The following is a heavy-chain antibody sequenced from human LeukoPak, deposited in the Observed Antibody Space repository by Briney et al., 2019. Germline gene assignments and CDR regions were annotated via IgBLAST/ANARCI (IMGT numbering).Heavy chain of an antibody. Sequence: SETLSLTCAVYGGSFSGYYWSWIRQPPGKGLEWIGEINHSGGTNYNPSLKSRVTISVDTSKNQFSLKLSSVTAADTAVYYCARVHAAILYWFDPWGQGTLVTVSS. V-gene: IGHV4-34*01. J-gene: IGHJ5*02. D-gene: IGHD6-25*01. CDR1: GGSFSGYY. CDR2: INHSGGT. CDR3: ARVHAAILYWFDP.